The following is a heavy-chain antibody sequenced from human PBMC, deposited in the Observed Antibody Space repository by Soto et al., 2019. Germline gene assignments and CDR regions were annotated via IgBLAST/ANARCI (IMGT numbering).Heavy chain of an antibody. CDR3: ARVVPDNIVIMVYAMNYYGMDV. J-gene: IGHJ6*02. CDR1: GYTFTGYY. D-gene: IGHD2-8*01. CDR2: INPNSGGT. Sequence: ASVKVSCKASGYTFTGYYMHWVRQAPGQGLEWMGWINPNSGGTNYAQKFQGRVTMTRDTSISTAYMELSRLRSDDTAVYYCARVVPDNIVIMVYAMNYYGMDVWGQGTKVTVYS. V-gene: IGHV1-2*02.